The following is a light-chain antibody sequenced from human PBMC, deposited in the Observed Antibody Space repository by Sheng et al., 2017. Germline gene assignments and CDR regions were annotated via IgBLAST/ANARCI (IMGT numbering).Light chain of an antibody. Sequence: SYVLTQPPSVSVAPGHTASITCGGNNIRITSVHWYQQKPGQAPVLLVYDDSDRPSGIPERFSGSKSGNTATLTISRVEAGDEADYYCQVWDSNSDPQGVFGGGTKLTVL. CDR2: DDS. J-gene: IGLJ3*02. CDR1: NIRITS. V-gene: IGLV3-21*02. CDR3: QVWDSNSDPQGV.